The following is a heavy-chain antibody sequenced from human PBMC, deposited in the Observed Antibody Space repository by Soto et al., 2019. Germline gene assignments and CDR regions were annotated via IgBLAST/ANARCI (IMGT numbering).Heavy chain of an antibody. CDR2: ISYDGSNK. CDR1: GFTFSSYA. D-gene: IGHD3-22*01. Sequence: PGRSLRHSYAACGFTFSSYAMHWVRQAPGKGLEWVAVISYDGSNKYYADSVKGRFTISRDNSKNTLYLQMNSLRAEDTAVYYCARDPTPGIVVVTDFDYWGQGTLVTVSS. CDR3: ARDPTPGIVVVTDFDY. J-gene: IGHJ4*02. V-gene: IGHV3-30-3*01.